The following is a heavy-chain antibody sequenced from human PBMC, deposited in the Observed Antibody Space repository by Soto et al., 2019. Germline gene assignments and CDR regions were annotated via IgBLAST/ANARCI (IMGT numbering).Heavy chain of an antibody. V-gene: IGHV1-69*12. CDR3: ARGPANTFGGVIVKAEYFQH. Sequence: QVQLVQSGAEVKKPGSSVKVSCKASGGTFSSYAISWVRQAPGQGLEWMGGIIPIFGTANYAQKFQGRVTITADESTSTAYMELSSLRSEDTAVYYCARGPANTFGGVIVKAEYFQHWGQGTLVTVSS. D-gene: IGHD3-16*02. CDR2: IIPIFGTA. J-gene: IGHJ1*01. CDR1: GGTFSSYA.